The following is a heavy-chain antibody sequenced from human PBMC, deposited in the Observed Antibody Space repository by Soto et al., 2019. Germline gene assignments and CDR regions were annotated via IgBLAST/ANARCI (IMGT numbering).Heavy chain of an antibody. CDR2: ISYDGSNK. CDR3: AKEGQQLGTKHYYYYYMDV. D-gene: IGHD6-13*01. J-gene: IGHJ6*03. Sequence: QVQLVESGGGVVQPGRSLRLSCAASGFTFSSYGMHWVRQAPGKGLEWVAVISYDGSNKYYADSVKGRFTISRDNSKNTLYLQMNSLRAEDTAVYYCAKEGQQLGTKHYYYYYMDVWGKGTTVTVSS. CDR1: GFTFSSYG. V-gene: IGHV3-30*18.